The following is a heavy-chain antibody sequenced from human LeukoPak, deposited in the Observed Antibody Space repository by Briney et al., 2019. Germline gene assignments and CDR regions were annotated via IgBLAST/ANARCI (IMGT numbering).Heavy chain of an antibody. CDR1: GFTFSSYA. Sequence: GGSLRLSCGASGFTFSSYAMSWVRQAPGKGLEWVSGISSSGGTTYYADSVKGRFTISRDNSKNTLYLQMNSLRAEDTAVYYCARDMQQQLVPNYWGQGNLVTVSS. CDR2: ISSSGGTT. J-gene: IGHJ4*02. V-gene: IGHV3-23*01. D-gene: IGHD6-13*01. CDR3: ARDMQQQLVPNY.